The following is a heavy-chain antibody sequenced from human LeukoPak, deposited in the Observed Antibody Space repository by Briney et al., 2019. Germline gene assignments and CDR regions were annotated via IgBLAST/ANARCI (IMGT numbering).Heavy chain of an antibody. D-gene: IGHD3-10*01. CDR2: IYYSGST. CDR1: GGSISSYY. V-gene: IGHV4-59*01. CDR3: ARGIYGSGSYYGDFDY. J-gene: IGHJ4*02. Sequence: PSETLSLTCTVSGGSISSYYWSWIRQPPGKGLEWIGYIYYSGSTNYNPSLKSRVTISVDTSKNQFSLKLSSVTAADTAVYYCARGIYGSGSYYGDFDYWGPGTLVTVS.